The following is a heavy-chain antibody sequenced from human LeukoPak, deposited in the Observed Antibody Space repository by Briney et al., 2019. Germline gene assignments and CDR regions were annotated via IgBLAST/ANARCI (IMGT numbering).Heavy chain of an antibody. Sequence: GASVKVSCKASGYTFTSYDINWVRQATGQGLEWMGWMNPNSGNAGYAQKFQGRVTITRDTSASTAYMELSSLRSEDTAVYYCARDTDGSGSYYGYYYGMDVWGQGTTVTVSS. CDR1: GYTFTSYD. CDR3: ARDTDGSGSYYGYYYGMDV. J-gene: IGHJ6*02. D-gene: IGHD3-10*01. CDR2: MNPNSGNA. V-gene: IGHV1-8*01.